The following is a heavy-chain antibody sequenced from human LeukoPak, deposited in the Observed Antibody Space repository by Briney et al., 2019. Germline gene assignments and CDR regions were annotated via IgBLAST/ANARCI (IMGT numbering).Heavy chain of an antibody. CDR3: VGSGMSGVNFDL. V-gene: IGHV4-4*07. J-gene: IGHJ4*02. CDR1: GDSITTFY. D-gene: IGHD3-10*01. Sequence: PSETLSLTCTVSGDSITTFYWSWIRQPAGKGLEWIGRIYASGSTNYNPSLMSRVTMSVDTSKNQFSLRLSSVTAADTAVYFCVGSGMSGVNFDLWGQGTLVTVSS. CDR2: IYASGST.